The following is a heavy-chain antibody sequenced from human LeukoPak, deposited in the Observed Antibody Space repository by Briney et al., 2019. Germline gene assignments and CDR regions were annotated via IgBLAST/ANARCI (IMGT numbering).Heavy chain of an antibody. Sequence: PGGSLRLSCAASGLTFSSYGMHWVRQAPGKGLEWVAVISYDGSNKYYADSVKGRFTISRDNSKNTLYLQMNSLRAEDTAVYYCAKGERGYYDSSGYPLFAFDIWGQGTMVTVSS. CDR3: AKGERGYYDSSGYPLFAFDI. CDR2: ISYDGSNK. CDR1: GLTFSSYG. J-gene: IGHJ3*02. D-gene: IGHD3-22*01. V-gene: IGHV3-30*18.